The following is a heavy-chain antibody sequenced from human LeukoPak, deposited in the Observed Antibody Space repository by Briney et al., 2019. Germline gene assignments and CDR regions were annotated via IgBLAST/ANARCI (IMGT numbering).Heavy chain of an antibody. Sequence: GGSLRLSCAAFGFTVSSNYMSWVRQAPGKGLEWVSAISGSGGSTYYADSVKGRFTISRDNAKNTLYLQMNSLRAEDTAVYYCARISSRLHWGQGTLVTVSS. CDR1: GFTVSSNY. CDR2: ISGSGGST. D-gene: IGHD4-11*01. CDR3: ARISSRLH. J-gene: IGHJ4*02. V-gene: IGHV3-53*01.